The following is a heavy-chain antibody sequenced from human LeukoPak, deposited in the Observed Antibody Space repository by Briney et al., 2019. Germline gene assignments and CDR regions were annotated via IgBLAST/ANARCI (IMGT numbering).Heavy chain of an antibody. V-gene: IGHV1-24*01. D-gene: IGHD3-3*01. CDR1: GYTLTELS. Sequence: ASVKVSCRVSGYTLTELSMHWVRQAPGKGLEWMGGFDPEDGETIYAQKFQGRVTMHEDPSTDTAYMELSSLRSEDTAVYYRATSSGPLYYDFWSGYLDCWGPGPLVTVSS. CDR3: ATSSGPLYYDFWSGYLDC. CDR2: FDPEDGET. J-gene: IGHJ4*02.